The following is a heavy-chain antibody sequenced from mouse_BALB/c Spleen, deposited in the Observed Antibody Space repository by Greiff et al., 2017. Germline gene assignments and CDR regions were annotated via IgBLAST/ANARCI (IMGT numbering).Heavy chain of an antibody. V-gene: IGHV14-3*02. CDR2: IDPANGNT. Sequence: EVMLVESGAELVKPGASVKLSCTASGFNIKDTYMHWVKQRPEQGLEWIGRIDPANGNTKYDPKFQGKATITADTSSNTAYLQLSSLTSEDTAVYYCARSSYYRYDFDYWGQGTTLTVSS. CDR3: ARSSYYRYDFDY. J-gene: IGHJ2*01. CDR1: GFNIKDTY. D-gene: IGHD2-14*01.